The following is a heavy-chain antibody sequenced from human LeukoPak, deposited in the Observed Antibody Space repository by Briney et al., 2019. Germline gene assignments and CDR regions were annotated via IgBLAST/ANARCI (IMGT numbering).Heavy chain of an antibody. CDR1: GFTFSNYA. CDR2: IWYDGSNK. D-gene: IGHD2-2*02. J-gene: IGHJ3*02. Sequence: GGSLRLSCAASGFTFSNYAMPWVRQAPGKGLEWVAAIWYDGSNKYYVDSVKGRLTISRGNSKNTLYLQMNSLRAEDTAVYYCAREGDCTSSSCYRNAFDIWGQGTMVTVSS. CDR3: AREGDCTSSSCYRNAFDI. V-gene: IGHV3-33*01.